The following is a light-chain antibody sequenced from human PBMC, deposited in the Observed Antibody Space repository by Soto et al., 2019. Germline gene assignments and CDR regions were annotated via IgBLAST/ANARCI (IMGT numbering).Light chain of an antibody. CDR3: QQFRNSVIT. V-gene: IGKV3-20*01. J-gene: IGKJ5*01. Sequence: EVVLTRSPGTLSLSPGGRATLSCRASERIPSGFLAWYQQKHGQAPRLLMYDASGRPPGTPDRFSGRGSGTDFTLSISRLEPEDFAGYYCQQFRNSVITFGQGTRLENK. CDR1: ERIPSGF. CDR2: DAS.